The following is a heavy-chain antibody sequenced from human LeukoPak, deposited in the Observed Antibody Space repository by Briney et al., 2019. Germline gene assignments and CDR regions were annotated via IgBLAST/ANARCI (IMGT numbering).Heavy chain of an antibody. J-gene: IGHJ6*03. V-gene: IGHV3-30*02. CDR2: IRYGGRDK. CDR1: GFTFSGYG. CDR3: AKVLGSGSLSPYMDV. Sequence: PGGSLRLSCAASGFTFSGYGMHWVRQAPGKGLEWVGYIRYGGRDKNYGDTMKGRFTISRENSKNTVYLQMSSLRADDTAVYYCAKVLGSGSLSPYMDVWGKGNTVTVSS. D-gene: IGHD3-10*01.